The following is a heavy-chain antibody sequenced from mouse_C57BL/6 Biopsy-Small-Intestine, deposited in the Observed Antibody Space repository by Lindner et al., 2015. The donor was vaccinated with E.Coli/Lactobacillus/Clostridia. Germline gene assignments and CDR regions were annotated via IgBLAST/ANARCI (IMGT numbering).Heavy chain of an antibody. D-gene: IGHD1-1*01. J-gene: IGHJ1*03. CDR2: VNPGSGGT. Sequence: VQLQESGPELVKPGASVKVSCKASGYAFTNFLIEWVKQRPGQGLEWIGVVNPGSGGTNYNEKFKGKATLTADKSSNTAYMQLSSLTSEDSAVYFCARGFPITTVIATGFFDVWGTGTTVTVSS. CDR1: GYAFTNFL. CDR3: ARGFPITTVIATGFFDV. V-gene: IGHV1-54*01.